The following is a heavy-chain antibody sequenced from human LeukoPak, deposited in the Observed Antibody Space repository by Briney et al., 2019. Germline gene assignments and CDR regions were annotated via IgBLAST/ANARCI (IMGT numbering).Heavy chain of an antibody. J-gene: IGHJ6*02. V-gene: IGHV3-30-3*01. CDR1: GFTFSTYT. Sequence: GGSLRLSCEASGFTFSTYTLHWVRQAPGKGPDWVAVISSDGYNQYYADSVKGRFTISRDNFKDTLYLQMNSLRAEDTAVYYCARDSYGMDVWGQGTTVTVSS. CDR3: ARDSYGMDV. CDR2: ISSDGYNQ.